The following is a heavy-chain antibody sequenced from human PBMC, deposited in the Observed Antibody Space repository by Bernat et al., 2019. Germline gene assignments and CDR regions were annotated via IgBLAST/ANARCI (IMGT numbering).Heavy chain of an antibody. V-gene: IGHV3-23*04. D-gene: IGHD6-6*01. Sequence: VQLVESGGGVVQPGRSLRLSCAASGFTFSSYAMSWVRQAPGKGLEWVSATSGSGGSTYYADSVKGRFTISRDNSKNTLYLQMNSLRAEDTAVYYCAKSSKYSPSRWGLNFDYWGQGTLVTVSS. CDR1: GFTFSSYA. CDR3: AKSSKYSPSRWGLNFDY. CDR2: TSGSGGST. J-gene: IGHJ4*02.